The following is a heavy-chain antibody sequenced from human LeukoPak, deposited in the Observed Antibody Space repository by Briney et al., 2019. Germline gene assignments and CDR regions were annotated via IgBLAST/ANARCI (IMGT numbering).Heavy chain of an antibody. CDR2: SRNKANSYTT. D-gene: IGHD6-19*01. V-gene: IGHV3-72*01. Sequence: GGSLRLSCAASGFTFSDHYMDWVRLAPGKGLEWVGRSRNKANSYTTDYAASVKGRFTISRDDSKNSLYLQMNSLKTEDTAVYYCARAYSSAWYSPGYWGQGTLVIVSS. J-gene: IGHJ4*02. CDR1: GFTFSDHY. CDR3: ARAYSSAWYSPGY.